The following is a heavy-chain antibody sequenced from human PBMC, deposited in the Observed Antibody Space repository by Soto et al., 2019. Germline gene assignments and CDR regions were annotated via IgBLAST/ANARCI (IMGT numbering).Heavy chain of an antibody. J-gene: IGHJ5*02. V-gene: IGHV4-59*01. CDR1: GGSISSYY. Sequence: PSETLSLTCTVSGGSISSYYWSWIRPPPGKGLEWIGYIYYSGSTNYNPSLKSRVTISVDTSKNQFSLKLSSVTAADTAVYYCARVLQLAPDAGLLAANWFDPWGQGTLVTVSS. CDR2: IYYSGST. CDR3: ARVLQLAPDAGLLAANWFDP. D-gene: IGHD6-13*01.